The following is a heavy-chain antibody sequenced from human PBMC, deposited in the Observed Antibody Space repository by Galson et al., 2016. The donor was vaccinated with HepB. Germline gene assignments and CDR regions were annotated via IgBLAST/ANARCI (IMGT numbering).Heavy chain of an antibody. CDR2: IRSSSSSV. J-gene: IGHJ5*02. CDR3: ARDPSCPTPGAGWFDT. V-gene: IGHV3-48*02. D-gene: IGHD2-8*02. Sequence: SLRLSCAASGFMFSRYTMNWVRQAPGKGLEWVSYIRSSSSSVSYADSVKGRFTISRDNAKNSLYLQMNSLRDEDTAVYYCARDPSCPTPGAGWFDTWGQGTLVTVAS. CDR1: GFMFSRYT.